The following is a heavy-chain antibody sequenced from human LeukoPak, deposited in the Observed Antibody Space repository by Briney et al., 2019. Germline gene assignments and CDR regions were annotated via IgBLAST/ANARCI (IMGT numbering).Heavy chain of an antibody. CDR2: IYYGAST. V-gene: IGHV4-59*08. CDR1: GGSISSYY. J-gene: IGHJ4*02. D-gene: IGHD1-14*01. Sequence: PSETLSLTCIVSGGSISSYYWSWIRQPPGKGLEWIAYIYYGASTNYNPSLKSRGTISVDTSKNECSLKLSSVTAADTAVYYCARGSGPDYFDYWGQGTLVTVST. CDR3: ARGSGPDYFDY.